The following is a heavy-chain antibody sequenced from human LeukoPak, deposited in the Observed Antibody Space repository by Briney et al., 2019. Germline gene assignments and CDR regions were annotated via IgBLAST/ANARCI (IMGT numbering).Heavy chain of an antibody. CDR1: GGSFSGYY. CDR3: ARGRTYRCCSGGSCRHWFDP. Sequence: PSETLSLTCAVYGGSFSGYYWSWIRQPPGKGLEWIGEINHSGSTNYNPSLKSRVTISVDTSKNQFSLKLSSVTAADTAVYYCARGRTYRCCSGGSCRHWFDPWGQGTLVTVSS. CDR2: INHSGST. V-gene: IGHV4-34*01. J-gene: IGHJ5*02. D-gene: IGHD2-15*01.